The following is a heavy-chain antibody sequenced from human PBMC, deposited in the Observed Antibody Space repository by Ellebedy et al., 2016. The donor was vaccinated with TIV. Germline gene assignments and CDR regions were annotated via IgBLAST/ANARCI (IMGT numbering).Heavy chain of an antibody. J-gene: IGHJ3*02. CDR3: ATDGSYGDYLSPTHAFVI. D-gene: IGHD4-17*01. CDR2: INQDGSEK. CDR1: RFSFSSYW. Sequence: GGSLRLSCAASRFSFSSYWMSWVRQAPGKGLEWVANINQDGSEKHYVDSVKGRFTISRDNAKNSLYLQMNGLRVEDTAVYYCATDGSYGDYLSPTHAFVIWGQGTMVTVSS. V-gene: IGHV3-7*01.